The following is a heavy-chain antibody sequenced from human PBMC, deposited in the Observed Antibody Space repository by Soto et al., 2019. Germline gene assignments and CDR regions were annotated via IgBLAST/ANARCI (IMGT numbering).Heavy chain of an antibody. D-gene: IGHD3-3*01. J-gene: IGHJ6*02. Sequence: PGGSLRLSCAASGFTFSSYGMRWVLQAPGKGLEWVAVIWYDGSNKYYADSVKGRFTISRDNSKNTLYLQMNSLRAEDTAVYYCARDLRGSDGMDVWGQGTLVTVSS. CDR3: ARDLRGSDGMDV. V-gene: IGHV3-33*01. CDR2: IWYDGSNK. CDR1: GFTFSSYG.